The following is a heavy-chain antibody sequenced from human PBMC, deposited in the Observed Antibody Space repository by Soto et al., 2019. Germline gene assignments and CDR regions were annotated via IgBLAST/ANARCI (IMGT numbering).Heavy chain of an antibody. CDR2: ITTSGSDM. J-gene: IGHJ4*02. CDR1: GFTFNKHA. CDR3: VRERFLYYMTGQED. V-gene: IGHV3-48*03. D-gene: IGHD3-9*01. Sequence: PGGSLRLSCETSGFTFNKHAMNWVRQAPGKGLEWIAHITTSGSDMNYADSVKGRFTISRDNSKSSVFLQMNSLRVEDTAIYYCVRERFLYYMTGQEDWGKGTQVTVSS.